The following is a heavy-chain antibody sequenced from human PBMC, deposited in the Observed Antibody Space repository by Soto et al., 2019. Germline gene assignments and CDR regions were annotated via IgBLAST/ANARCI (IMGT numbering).Heavy chain of an antibody. V-gene: IGHV4-4*07. D-gene: IGHD1-20*01. CDR2: IYTSGST. CDR3: AREVTGTTGA. CDR1: CASIISYY. J-gene: IGHJ5*02. Sequence: SETLSLTCTFSCASIISYYWSWIRQPAGKGLEWIGRIYTSGSTNYNPSLKSRITMSVDTSKNQFSLKLTSVTAADTAVYYCAREVTGTTGAWGQGTLVTVSS.